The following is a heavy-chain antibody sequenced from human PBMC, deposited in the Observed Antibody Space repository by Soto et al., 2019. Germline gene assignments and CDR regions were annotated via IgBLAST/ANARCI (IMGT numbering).Heavy chain of an antibody. CDR1: GGTFSSYA. D-gene: IGHD3-10*01. CDR2: IIPIFGTA. CDR3: ARDFGPRAAYYGMDV. V-gene: IGHV1-69*13. J-gene: IGHJ6*02. Sequence: WASVKVSCKASGGTFSSYAISWVRQAPGQGLEWMGGIIPIFGTANYAQKFQGRVTITADESTSTAYMELSSLRSEDTAVYYCARDFGPRAAYYGMDVWGQGTTVTVSS.